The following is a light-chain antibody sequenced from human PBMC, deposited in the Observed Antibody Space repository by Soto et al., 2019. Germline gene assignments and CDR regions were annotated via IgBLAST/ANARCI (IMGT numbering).Light chain of an antibody. CDR1: QSVSRR. V-gene: IGKV3-20*01. Sequence: EVVLTQSPATLSVSPGDRATLSCRASQSVSRRLAWYQHRPGQSPRLLISGASMRASGVPVRFSGSGSGTDFTLTISRLEPEDFAVYYCQHYGETPITFGLGTRLEV. CDR2: GAS. J-gene: IGKJ5*01. CDR3: QHYGETPIT.